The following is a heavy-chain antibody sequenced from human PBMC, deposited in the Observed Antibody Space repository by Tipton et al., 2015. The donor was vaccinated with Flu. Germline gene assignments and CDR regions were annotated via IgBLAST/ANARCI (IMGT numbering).Heavy chain of an antibody. J-gene: IGHJ4*02. Sequence: LSLTCAASGFTFSSYEMNWVRQAPGQGLEWVSYISSSGSTIYYADSVKGRFTISRDNAKNSLYLQMNSLRAEDTAVYYCARETQWSNFDYWGQGTLVTVSS. V-gene: IGHV3-48*03. CDR3: ARETQWSNFDY. D-gene: IGHD6-19*01. CDR1: GFTFSSYE. CDR2: ISSSGSTI.